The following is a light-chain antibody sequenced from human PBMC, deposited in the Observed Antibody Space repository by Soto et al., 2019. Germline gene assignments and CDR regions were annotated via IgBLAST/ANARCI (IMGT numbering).Light chain of an antibody. V-gene: IGLV2-11*01. Sequence: QSALTQPRSVSGSPGQSVTISCTGTSSDIGDSNYVSWYQQHPGKAPKLLIYDVTRRPSGVPDRFSGSKSGNTASLTISGLLAEDEADYFCCSYAGSYTLVFGGGTKVTVL. CDR2: DVT. J-gene: IGLJ2*01. CDR3: CSYAGSYTLV. CDR1: SSDIGDSNY.